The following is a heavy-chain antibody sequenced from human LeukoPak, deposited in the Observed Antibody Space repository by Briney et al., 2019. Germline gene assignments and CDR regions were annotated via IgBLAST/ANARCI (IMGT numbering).Heavy chain of an antibody. D-gene: IGHD1-26*01. CDR3: ARDKYGRSGSHFHIGQ. Sequence: GGSLRLSCAASGFTFSSYWMHWVRQAPGKGLVWVSRINNDGSTTDYADSVKGRFTISRDNAKNTLYLQMNSLGAEDTAVYYCARDKYGRSGSHFHIGQWGQGTLVTVSS. CDR1: GFTFSSYW. CDR2: INNDGSTT. V-gene: IGHV3-74*01. J-gene: IGHJ4*02.